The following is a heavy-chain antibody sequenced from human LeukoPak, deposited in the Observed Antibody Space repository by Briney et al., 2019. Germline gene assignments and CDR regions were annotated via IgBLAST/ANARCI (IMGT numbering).Heavy chain of an antibody. CDR2: ISSNGGST. Sequence: TGGSLRLSCSASGLTFSSYAMHWVRQAPGKGLEYVSAISSNGGSTYYADSVKGRFTISRDNSKNTLYLQMSSLRAEDTAVYYCVPLRDYDILTGRYWGQGTLVTVSS. CDR1: GLTFSSYA. V-gene: IGHV3-64D*06. J-gene: IGHJ4*02. CDR3: VPLRDYDILTGRY. D-gene: IGHD3-9*01.